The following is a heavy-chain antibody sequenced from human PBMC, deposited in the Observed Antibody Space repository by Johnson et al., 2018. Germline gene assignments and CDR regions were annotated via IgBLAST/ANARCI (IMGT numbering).Heavy chain of an antibody. CDR1: GFTVSSNY. V-gene: IGHV3-66*01. CDR3: ARDQPTGKDAFDI. J-gene: IGHJ3*02. D-gene: IGHD3-10*01. Sequence: VQLVQSGGGLVQPGGSLRLSCAASGFTVSSNYMSWVRQAPGKGLEWVSVIYSGGSSYYADSVKGRFTISRDNAKNSLYLQMNSLRAEDTAVYSCARDQPTGKDAFDIWGQGTMVTVSS. CDR2: IYSGGSS.